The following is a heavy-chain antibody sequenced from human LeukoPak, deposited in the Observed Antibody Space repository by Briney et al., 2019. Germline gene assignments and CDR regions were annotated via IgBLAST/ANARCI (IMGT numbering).Heavy chain of an antibody. J-gene: IGHJ4*02. D-gene: IGHD3-22*01. CDR1: GGSISSGGYS. CDR2: IYHSGST. Sequence: SQTLSLTCAVSGGSISSGGYSWSWIRQPPGKGLEWIGYIYHSGSTYYNPSLKSRVTISVDRSKNQFSLKLSSVTAADTAVYYCARGSDASSGSYYFDYWGQGTLVTVSS. CDR3: ARGSDASSGSYYFDY. V-gene: IGHV4-30-2*01.